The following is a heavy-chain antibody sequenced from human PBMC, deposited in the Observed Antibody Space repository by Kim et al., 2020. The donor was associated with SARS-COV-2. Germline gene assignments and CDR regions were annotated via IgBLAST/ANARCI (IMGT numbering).Heavy chain of an antibody. CDR2: IYPGDSDT. J-gene: IGHJ6*02. D-gene: IGHD3-10*01. CDR1: GYSFTSYW. CDR3: ARLMVRGVTPYYYYGMDV. V-gene: IGHV5-51*01. Sequence: GESLKISCKGSGYSFTSYWIGWVRQMPGKGLEWMGIIYPGDSDTRYSPSFQGQVTISADKSISTAYLQWSSLKASDTAMYYCARLMVRGVTPYYYYGMDVWGQGTTVTVSS.